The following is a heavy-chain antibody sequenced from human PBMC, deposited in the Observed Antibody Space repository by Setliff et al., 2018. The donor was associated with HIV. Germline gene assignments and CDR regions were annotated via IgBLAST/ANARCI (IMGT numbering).Heavy chain of an antibody. D-gene: IGHD6-19*01. Sequence: SETLSLTCAVSGVSISSTIWWSWARQSPGKGLEWIGEMFHSGTTKYNPSLKNRVTISLDRSKNQFSLKLTSMSAADTAVSYCAGESALSGQSDWGQGILVTVSS. CDR1: GVSISSTIW. CDR2: MFHSGTT. J-gene: IGHJ4*02. CDR3: AGESALSGQSD. V-gene: IGHV4-4*02.